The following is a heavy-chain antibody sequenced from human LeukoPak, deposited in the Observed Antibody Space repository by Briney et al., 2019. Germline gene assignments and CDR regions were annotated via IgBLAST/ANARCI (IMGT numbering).Heavy chain of an antibody. V-gene: IGHV1-18*01. Sequence: GASVKVSCKASGYTFTSYGISWVRQAPGQGLEWMGWISAYNGNTNYAQKLQGRVTMTTDTSTSTAYMELRSLRSDDTAVYYCARGPYDILTGYHRNYFDYWGQGTLVTVSS. CDR3: ARGPYDILTGYHRNYFDY. CDR1: GYTFTSYG. J-gene: IGHJ4*02. D-gene: IGHD3-9*01. CDR2: ISAYNGNT.